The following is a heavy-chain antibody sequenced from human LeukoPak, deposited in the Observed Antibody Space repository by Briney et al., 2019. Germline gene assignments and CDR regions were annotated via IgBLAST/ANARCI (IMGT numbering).Heavy chain of an antibody. Sequence: GESLKISCEGSGYSFTSYWIGWVRQMPGEGLDGMGLIYPGESDTRYSPSFQGQVTISADKSITTAYLQWTGLKPSDTRNHSCASGSNDGYFHHWGQGTLVTVSS. D-gene: IGHD1-1*01. V-gene: IGHV5-51*01. J-gene: IGHJ4*02. CDR1: GYSFTSYW. CDR3: ASGSNDGYFHH. CDR2: IYPGESDT.